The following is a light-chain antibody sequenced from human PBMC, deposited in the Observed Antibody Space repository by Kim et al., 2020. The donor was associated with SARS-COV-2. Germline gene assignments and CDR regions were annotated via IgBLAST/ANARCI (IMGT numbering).Light chain of an antibody. CDR1: QSLLHSSGYNF. CDR3: MHAIRTPVT. CDR2: WGS. V-gene: IGKV2-28*01. Sequence: EPATISCRSSQSLLHSSGYNFLDWYLQKPGQSPQLLIYWGSTRASGVPDRFSGSESGTDFTLKISRVEPEDVGVYYCMHAIRTPVTFGGGTKVDIK. J-gene: IGKJ4*01.